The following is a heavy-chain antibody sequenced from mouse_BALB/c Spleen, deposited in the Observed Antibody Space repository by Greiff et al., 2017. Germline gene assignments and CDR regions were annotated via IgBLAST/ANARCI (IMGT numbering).Heavy chain of an antibody. J-gene: IGHJ4*01. CDR1: GFTFSSFG. CDR3: ARSATMITPYAMDY. D-gene: IGHD2-4*01. CDR2: ISSGSSTI. Sequence: DVQLVESGGGLVQPGGSRKLSCAASGFTFSSFGMHWVRQAPEKGLEWVAYISSGSSTIYYADTVKGRFTISRDNPKNTLFLQMTSLRSEDTAMYYCARSATMITPYAMDYWGQGTSVTVSS. V-gene: IGHV5-17*02.